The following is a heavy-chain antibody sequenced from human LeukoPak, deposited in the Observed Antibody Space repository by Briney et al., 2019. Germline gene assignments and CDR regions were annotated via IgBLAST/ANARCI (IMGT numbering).Heavy chain of an antibody. V-gene: IGHV3-7*01. CDR2: IKQDGSEK. CDR3: ARDIWELFRGDFDY. J-gene: IGHJ4*02. CDR1: GFTFSSYW. D-gene: IGHD1-26*01. Sequence: GGSLRLSCAASGFTFSSYWMSWVRQAPGKGLEWAANIKQDGSEKYYVDSVKGRFTISRDNAKNSLYLQMNSLRAEDTAVYYCARDIWELFRGDFDYWGQGTLVTVSS.